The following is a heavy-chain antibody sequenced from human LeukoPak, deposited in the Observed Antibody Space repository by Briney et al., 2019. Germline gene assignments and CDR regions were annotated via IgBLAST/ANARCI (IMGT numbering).Heavy chain of an antibody. V-gene: IGHV5-51*01. Sequence: GESLEISCKASGYTFTSYWIVWVRQMPGKGLEWMGIICPGDSDTRYSPSFQGQVTLSADKSISTAYLQWNSLKASDTAMYYCARFSDTSGCFHPWGQGTLVTVSS. D-gene: IGHD6-19*01. J-gene: IGHJ5*02. CDR1: GYTFTSYW. CDR2: ICPGDSDT. CDR3: ARFSDTSGCFHP.